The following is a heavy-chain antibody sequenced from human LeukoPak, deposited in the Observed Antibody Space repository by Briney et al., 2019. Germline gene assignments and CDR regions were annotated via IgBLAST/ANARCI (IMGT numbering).Heavy chain of an antibody. D-gene: IGHD2-2*01. CDR3: ARSPYPDYFDY. V-gene: IGHV3-53*01. J-gene: IGHJ4*02. CDR2: IYSGGST. Sequence: GGSLRLSCAASGFTVSSNYMSWVRQAPGKGLEWVSVIYSGGSTYYADSVKGRFTISRDNSKNTLYLQMNSLRAEDTAVYYCARSPYPDYFDYWGQGTLVAVSS. CDR1: GFTVSSNY.